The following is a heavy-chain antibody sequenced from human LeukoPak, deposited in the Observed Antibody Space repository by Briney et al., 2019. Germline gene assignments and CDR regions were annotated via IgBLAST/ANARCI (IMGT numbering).Heavy chain of an antibody. V-gene: IGHV4-31*03. CDR1: GGSISSGGYY. CDR3: ARVGRGSGYSRYYYYYYMDV. J-gene: IGHJ6*03. Sequence: SQTLSLTCTVSGGSISSGGYYRSWIRQHPGKGLEWIGYIYYSGSTYYNPSLKSRVTISVDTSKNQFSLKLSSVTAADTAVYYCARVGRGSGYSRYYYYYYMDVWGKGTTVTVSS. D-gene: IGHD3-3*01. CDR2: IYYSGST.